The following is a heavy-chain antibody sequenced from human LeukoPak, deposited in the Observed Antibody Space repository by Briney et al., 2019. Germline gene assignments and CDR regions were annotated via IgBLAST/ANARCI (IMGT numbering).Heavy chain of an antibody. CDR3: ARANDILTGPNWFDP. V-gene: IGHV1-69*13. CDR1: GGTFSSYA. Sequence: SVKVSCKASGGTFSSYAISWVRQAPGQGLEWMGGIIPIFGTANYAQKFQGRVTITADESTSTAYMELSSLRSEDTAVYYCARANDILTGPNWFDPWGQGTLVTVSS. CDR2: IIPIFGTA. D-gene: IGHD3-9*01. J-gene: IGHJ5*02.